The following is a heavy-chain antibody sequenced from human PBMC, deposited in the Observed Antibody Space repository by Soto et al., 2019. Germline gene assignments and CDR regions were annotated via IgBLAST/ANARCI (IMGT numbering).Heavy chain of an antibody. CDR2: IIPILGIA. CDR3: ARDGGSWNDYGGNIDY. V-gene: IGHV1-69*04. D-gene: IGHD4-17*01. J-gene: IGHJ4*02. Sequence: GASVKVSCKASGGTFSSYTISWVRQAPGQGLEWMGRIIPILGIANYAQKFQGRVTITADKSTSTAYMELSSLRSEDTAVYYCARDGGSWNDYGGNIDYWGQGTLVTSPQ. CDR1: GGTFSSYT.